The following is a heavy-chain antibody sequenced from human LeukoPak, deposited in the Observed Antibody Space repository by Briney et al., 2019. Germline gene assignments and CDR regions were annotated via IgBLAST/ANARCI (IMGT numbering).Heavy chain of an antibody. CDR1: GYTFTGYY. CDR2: INPNSGGT. CDR3: ARWSTMVRGVIITGGAFDI. V-gene: IGHV1-2*04. J-gene: IGHJ3*02. Sequence: ASVKVSCKASGYTFTGYYMHWVRQAPGQGLEWMGWINPNSGGTNYAQKFQGWVTMTRDTSISTAYMELSRLRSDDTAVYYCARWSTMVRGVIITGGAFDIWGQGTMVTVSS. D-gene: IGHD3-10*01.